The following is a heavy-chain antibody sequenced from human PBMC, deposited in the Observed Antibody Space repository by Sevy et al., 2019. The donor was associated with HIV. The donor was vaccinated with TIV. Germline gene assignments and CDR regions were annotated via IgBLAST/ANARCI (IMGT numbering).Heavy chain of an antibody. J-gene: IGHJ4*02. V-gene: IGHV4-30-4*01. Sequence: SETLSLTCTVSGGSISSGDYYWSWIRQPPGKGLEWFGYIYYSGSTYYNPSLKSRVTISVDTSKNQFSLKLGSVTAADTAVYYCAGERKMATIVYWGQGTLVTVSS. D-gene: IGHD5-12*01. CDR1: GGSISSGDYY. CDR3: AGERKMATIVY. CDR2: IYYSGST.